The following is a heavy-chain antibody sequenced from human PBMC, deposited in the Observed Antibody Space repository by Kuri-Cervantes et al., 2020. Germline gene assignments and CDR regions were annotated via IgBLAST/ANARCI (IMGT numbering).Heavy chain of an antibody. CDR2: ISSSGSTI. Sequence: GESLKISCAASGFTFSSYAMSWIRQAPGKGLEWVSYISSSGSTIYYADSVKGRFTISRDNAKNSLYLQMNSLRAEDTAVYYCARDLFYSTVGHYFDYWGQGTLVTVSS. J-gene: IGHJ4*02. V-gene: IGHV3-11*01. D-gene: IGHD4-23*01. CDR1: GFTFSSYA. CDR3: ARDLFYSTVGHYFDY.